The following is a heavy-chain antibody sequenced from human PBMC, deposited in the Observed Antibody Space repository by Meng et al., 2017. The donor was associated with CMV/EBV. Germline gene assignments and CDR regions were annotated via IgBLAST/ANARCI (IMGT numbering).Heavy chain of an antibody. CDR1: GGTFSRYA. J-gene: IGHJ4*02. D-gene: IGHD2-15*01. V-gene: IGHV1-69*12. CDR3: ARNQPSRGWSHEDY. Sequence: QVQLVQAGGWVKKPGSLVKVSCKASGGTFSRYAISWVRQAPGQGLEWMGGIIPIFGTANYAQKFQGRVTITADESTSTAYMELSSLRSEDTAVYYCARNQPSRGWSHEDYWGQGTLVTVSS. CDR2: IIPIFGTA.